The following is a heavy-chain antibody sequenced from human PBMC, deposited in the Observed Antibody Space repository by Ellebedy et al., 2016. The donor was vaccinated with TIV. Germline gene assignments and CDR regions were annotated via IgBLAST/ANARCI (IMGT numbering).Heavy chain of an antibody. CDR1: GYSXXSYW. V-gene: IGHV5-51*01. CDR3: AIRNPSREYFEH. CDR2: IYPGDSDT. J-gene: IGHJ4*02. D-gene: IGHD1-26*01. Sequence: KVSCKGSGYSXXSYWXRWVRPXPGKRLEWMGIIYPGDSDTRYSPSFQGQVTISADKSISIAYLQWSSLKASDTAMYYCAIRNPSREYFEHWGQGTLVTVSS.